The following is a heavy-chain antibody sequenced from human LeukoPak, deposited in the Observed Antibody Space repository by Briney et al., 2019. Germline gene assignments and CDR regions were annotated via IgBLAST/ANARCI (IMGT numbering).Heavy chain of an antibody. CDR1: GFTFSSYG. V-gene: IGHV3-30*18. J-gene: IGHJ4*02. CDR3: AKGDYFDY. Sequence: GGSLRLSCAASGFTFSSYGMHWVRQAPGKGLEWVAVISYDGSNKYYADSVKGRFTISRDNSKNTLYLQMNSLRAEDTAVYYCAKGDYFDYWGQGAPGHRLL. CDR2: ISYDGSNK.